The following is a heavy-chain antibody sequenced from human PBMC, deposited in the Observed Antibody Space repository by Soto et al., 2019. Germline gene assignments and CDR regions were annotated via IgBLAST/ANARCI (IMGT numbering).Heavy chain of an antibody. CDR1: GFTFSTYA. V-gene: IGHV3-23*01. Sequence: PGGSLRLSCAASGFTFSTYAMGWVRQAPGKGLEWVSVVSSGGGTHYADSVKGRFTVSRDNSQNTLPLQMNSLRADDTAVYYCAKRRGAGGHFDYWGQGALVTVSS. D-gene: IGHD2-15*01. CDR2: VSSGGGT. J-gene: IGHJ4*02. CDR3: AKRRGAGGHFDY.